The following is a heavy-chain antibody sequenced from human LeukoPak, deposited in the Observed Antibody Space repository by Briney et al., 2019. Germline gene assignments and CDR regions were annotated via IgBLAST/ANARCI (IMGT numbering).Heavy chain of an antibody. CDR3: AKAPVGDAFDI. CDR2: ISGSGGST. D-gene: IGHD2-15*01. Sequence: GGTLRLSCAASGFTFSSYGMSWVRQAPGKGLERVSAISGSGGSTYYADSVKGRFTISRDNSKNTLYLQMNSLRAEDTAVYYCAKAPVGDAFDIWGQGTMVTVSS. CDR1: GFTFSSYG. V-gene: IGHV3-23*01. J-gene: IGHJ3*02.